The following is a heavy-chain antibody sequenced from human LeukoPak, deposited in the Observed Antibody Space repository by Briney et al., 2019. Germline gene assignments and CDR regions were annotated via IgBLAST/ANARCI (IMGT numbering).Heavy chain of an antibody. CDR2: ISGSGGST. CDR3: AKFGTSTVQRGWFDP. Sequence: SGGSLRLSCAASGFTFSSYAMSWVRQAPGKGLEWVSAISGSGGSTYYADSVKGRFTISRDNSKNTLYLQMNSLRAEDTAVYYCAKFGTSTVQRGWFDPWGQGTLVTVSS. D-gene: IGHD3-16*01. V-gene: IGHV3-23*01. CDR1: GFTFSSYA. J-gene: IGHJ5*02.